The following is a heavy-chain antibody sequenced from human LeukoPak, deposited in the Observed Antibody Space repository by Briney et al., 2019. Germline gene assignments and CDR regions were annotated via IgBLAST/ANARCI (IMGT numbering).Heavy chain of an antibody. CDR1: GGSVSSGSYY. Sequence: SETLSLTCTVSGGSVSSGSYYWSWIRQPPGKGLEWIGYIYYSGSTNYNPSLKSRVSISVGTSKNQFSLKLSSVTAADTAVYYCARDGFEWDAFDIWGQGTMVTVSS. J-gene: IGHJ3*02. CDR2: IYYSGST. D-gene: IGHD3-10*01. V-gene: IGHV4-61*01. CDR3: ARDGFEWDAFDI.